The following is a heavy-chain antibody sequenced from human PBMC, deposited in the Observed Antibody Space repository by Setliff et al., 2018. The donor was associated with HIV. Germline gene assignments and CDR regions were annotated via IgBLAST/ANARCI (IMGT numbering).Heavy chain of an antibody. CDR1: GYTFTDNY. V-gene: IGHV1-2*04. CDR3: AREPPEVTITTHKLDI. J-gene: IGHJ3*02. Sequence: ASVKVSCKASGYTFTDNYIHWVRQAPGQGLEWMAWINSATGGTNYAQNFQGWVTVTRDTSINTVYMELSSLKSDDTAVYYCAREPPEVTITTHKLDIWGKGTLVTVSS. CDR2: INSATGGT. D-gene: IGHD1-1*01.